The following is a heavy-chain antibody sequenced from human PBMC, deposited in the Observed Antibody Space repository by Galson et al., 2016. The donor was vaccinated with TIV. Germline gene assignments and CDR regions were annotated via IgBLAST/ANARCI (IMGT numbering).Heavy chain of an antibody. D-gene: IGHD3-16*02. J-gene: IGHJ6*03. V-gene: IGHV3-30*03. CDR1: GFNVRYNY. Sequence: SLRLSCAASGFNVRYNYMSWVRQAPGKGLEWVAFISYDGSDKSYADSLKGRFTISRDKSKNTLPLQMNSLRAEDTALYYCARVDKSYHMDVLGKGTTVTVSS. CDR3: ARVDKSYHMDV. CDR2: ISYDGSDK.